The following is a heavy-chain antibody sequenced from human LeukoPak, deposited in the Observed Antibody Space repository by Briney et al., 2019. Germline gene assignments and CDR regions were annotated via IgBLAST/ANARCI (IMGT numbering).Heavy chain of an antibody. Sequence: GESLKISCKGSGYSFTNYWIGWVRQMPGKGLEWMGIIYPGDSDTTYSPSFRGQVTFSADKSINTAYLQWSSLKASDTAMYYCARRRDGYSFAFGIWGQGTMVTVSS. CDR2: IYPGDSDT. CDR3: ARRRDGYSFAFGI. D-gene: IGHD5-24*01. V-gene: IGHV5-51*01. CDR1: GYSFTNYW. J-gene: IGHJ3*02.